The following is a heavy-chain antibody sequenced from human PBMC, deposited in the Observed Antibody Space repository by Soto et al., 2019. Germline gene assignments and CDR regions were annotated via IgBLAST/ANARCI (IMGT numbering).Heavy chain of an antibody. D-gene: IGHD6-13*01. J-gene: IGHJ4*02. Sequence: QVQLVQSGAEVKKPGASVKVSCKASGYTFNSYAISWVRQAPGQGLEWMGWISAYNGNTHYAQMLQGRVTMTTATSTSTAYMELRSLRSADTDVYSCARDLAAGTCDYWGQGTLVTVSS. CDR3: ARDLAAGTCDY. V-gene: IGHV1-18*01. CDR2: ISAYNGNT. CDR1: GYTFNSYA.